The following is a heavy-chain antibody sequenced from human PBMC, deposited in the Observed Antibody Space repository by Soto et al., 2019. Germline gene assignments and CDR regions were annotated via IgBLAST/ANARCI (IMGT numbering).Heavy chain of an antibody. J-gene: IGHJ5*02. Sequence: SETLSLTCTVSGGSISSRSYWWAWIRQPPGKGLEGIGDLYYSGSAYYNPSLKSRVAVSVDTSRNQFSLTLSSVTAADTAAYYCAKDGRISFFGVVKESGGLYWFDPWGQGTLVTVSS. CDR2: LYYSGSA. V-gene: IGHV4-39*02. CDR3: AKDGRISFFGVVKESGGLYWFDP. CDR1: GGSISSRSYW. D-gene: IGHD3-3*01.